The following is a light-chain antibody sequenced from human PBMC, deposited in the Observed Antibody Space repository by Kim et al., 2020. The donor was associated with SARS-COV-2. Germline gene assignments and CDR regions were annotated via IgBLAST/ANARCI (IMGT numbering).Light chain of an antibody. Sequence: SYVLTQPPSVSVAPGETATITCGGNNIGDTTVHWFQQKPGQAPVLVIFDDTDRPSGIPERFSGSNSGNTATLTISGVEAGDEADYYCQVWDSNTDYRIFGGGTQLTVL. CDR2: DDT. CDR1: NIGDTT. J-gene: IGLJ2*01. CDR3: QVWDSNTDYRI. V-gene: IGLV3-21*04.